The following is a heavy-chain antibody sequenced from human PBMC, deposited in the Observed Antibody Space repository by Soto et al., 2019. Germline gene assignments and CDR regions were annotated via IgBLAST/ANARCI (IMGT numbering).Heavy chain of an antibody. V-gene: IGHV3-23*01. J-gene: IGHJ4*02. CDR3: AKTNYDSSGYYFSYFDY. D-gene: IGHD3-22*01. Sequence: GGSLRLSCAASGFTFSSYAMSWVRQAPGKGLEWVSAISGSGGSTYYADSVKGRFTISTDNTKNTLYLQMNSLSAEDTAVYYCAKTNYDSSGYYFSYFDYWGQGTLVTVSS. CDR1: GFTFSSYA. CDR2: ISGSGGST.